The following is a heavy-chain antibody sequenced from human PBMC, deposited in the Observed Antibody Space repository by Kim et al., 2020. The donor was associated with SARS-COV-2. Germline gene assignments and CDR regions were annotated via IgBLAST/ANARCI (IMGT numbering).Heavy chain of an antibody. J-gene: IGHJ4*02. V-gene: IGHV3-30*04. CDR1: GFTFSSYA. D-gene: IGHD6-6*01. CDR3: ARELAPRPFDY. Sequence: GGSLRLSCAASGFTFSSYAMHWVRQAPGKGLEWVAVISYDGSNKYYADSVKGRFTISRDNSKNTLYLQMNSLRAEDTAVYYCARELAPRPFDYWGQGTLVTVSS. CDR2: ISYDGSNK.